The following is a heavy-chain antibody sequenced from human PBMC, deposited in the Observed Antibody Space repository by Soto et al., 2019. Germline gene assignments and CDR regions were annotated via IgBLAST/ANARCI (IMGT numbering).Heavy chain of an antibody. CDR3: ARDLWDIVVVVAASSLDY. V-gene: IGHV1-18*01. J-gene: IGHJ4*02. D-gene: IGHD2-15*01. Sequence: ASVKVSCKASGYTFTSYGISWVRQAPGQGLEWMGWISAYNGNTNYAQKLQGRVTMTTDTSTSTAYMELRSLRSDDTAVYYCARDLWDIVVVVAASSLDYWGQGTLVTVS. CDR2: ISAYNGNT. CDR1: GYTFTSYG.